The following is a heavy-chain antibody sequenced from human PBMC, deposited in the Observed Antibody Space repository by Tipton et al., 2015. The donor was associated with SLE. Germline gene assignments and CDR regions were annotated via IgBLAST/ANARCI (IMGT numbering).Heavy chain of an antibody. CDR3: ARDCSGGTCSHYYFGMDV. J-gene: IGHJ6*02. Sequence: GSLRLSCAASGFTFSSYEMNWVRQAPGKGLEWVSYISTSGMTTYYADSVEGRFTISRDNAKSSLYLQMNSLRAEDTAVYYCARDCSGGTCSHYYFGMDVWGQGTTVTVSS. CDR2: ISTSGMTT. V-gene: IGHV3-48*03. D-gene: IGHD2-15*01. CDR1: GFTFSSYE.